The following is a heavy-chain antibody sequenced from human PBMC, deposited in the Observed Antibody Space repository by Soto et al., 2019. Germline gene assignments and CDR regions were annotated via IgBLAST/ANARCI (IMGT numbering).Heavy chain of an antibody. V-gene: IGHV3-23*01. CDR1: GFTFRGDA. D-gene: IGHD1-20*01. CDR3: ARSEMTYNWND. CDR2: ISGSGEMT. Sequence: PGGSLRLSCAASGFTFRGDAMSWVRQAPGEGLEWVSSISGSGEMTHYADSVKGRFTTSRDNAKNTLYLQMESLRAEDTALYYCARSEMTYNWNDWGQGALVTVSS. J-gene: IGHJ4*02.